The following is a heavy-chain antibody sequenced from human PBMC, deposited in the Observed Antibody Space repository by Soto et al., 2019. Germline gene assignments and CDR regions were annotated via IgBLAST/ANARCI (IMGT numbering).Heavy chain of an antibody. CDR1: GYRFSSHG. Sequence: QVQLVESGGGVVQPGRSLRLSCAAAGYRFSSHGMHWVRQAPGKGLEWVAVIWYDGSKKCYADSVKGRFIVSRDDSKNTLYLEMNSLRAEDTAVYYCARDPASSMDVWCQGTTVTVSS. D-gene: IGHD6-25*01. CDR3: ARDPASSMDV. J-gene: IGHJ6*01. V-gene: IGHV3-33*01. CDR2: IWYDGSKK.